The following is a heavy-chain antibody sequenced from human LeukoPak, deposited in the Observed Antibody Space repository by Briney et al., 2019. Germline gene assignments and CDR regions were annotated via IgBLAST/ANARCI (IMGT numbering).Heavy chain of an antibody. CDR3: ARGIVVVPARQQRSFDY. Sequence: SETLSLTCAVYGGSISGYYWSLIRQPSGKGLEWIGEINHSGSTNYNPSLKSRVTISVDTSKNQFSLKLSSVTAADTAVYYCARGIVVVPARQQRSFDYWGQGTLVTVSS. V-gene: IGHV4-34*01. J-gene: IGHJ4*02. CDR2: INHSGST. CDR1: GGSISGYY. D-gene: IGHD2-2*01.